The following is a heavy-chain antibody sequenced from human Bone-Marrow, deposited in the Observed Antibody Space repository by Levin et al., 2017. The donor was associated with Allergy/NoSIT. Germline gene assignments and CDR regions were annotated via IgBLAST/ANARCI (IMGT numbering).Heavy chain of an antibody. Sequence: SETLSLTCTVSGGSISSSSYYWGWIRQPPGKGLEWIGSIYYSGSTYYNPSLKSRVTISVDTSKNQFSLKLSSVTAADTAVYYCVSTYYDFWSGYKDYWGQGTLVTVSS. J-gene: IGHJ4*02. CDR1: GGSISSSSYY. CDR3: VSTYYDFWSGYKDY. V-gene: IGHV4-39*01. D-gene: IGHD3-3*01. CDR2: IYYSGST.